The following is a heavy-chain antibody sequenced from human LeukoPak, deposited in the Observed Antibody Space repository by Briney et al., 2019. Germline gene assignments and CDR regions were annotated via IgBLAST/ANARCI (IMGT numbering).Heavy chain of an antibody. CDR3: ASEVRFGGAFDI. D-gene: IGHD4-23*01. J-gene: IGHJ3*02. CDR1: GATFSSYA. V-gene: IGHV1-69*06. CDR2: IIPIFGTA. Sequence: SGNVACKASGATFSSYAISWVRQAPGQVLEWMGGIIPIFGTANYAQKFQGRVTITADKSTSTAYMELSSLRSEGTAVYYCASEVRFGGAFDIWGQGTMVTVSS.